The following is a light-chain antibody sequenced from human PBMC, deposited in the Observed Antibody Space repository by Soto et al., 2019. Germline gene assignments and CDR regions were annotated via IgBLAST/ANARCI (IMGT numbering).Light chain of an antibody. CDR2: MRS. CDR1: QSLLDSTGYNY. J-gene: IGKJ2*01. CDR3: MQSLETSYT. Sequence: DIVLTQSPLSLPVTPGEAASISCRSSQSLLDSTGYNYLDWYVQKPGQSPQLLIYMRSNRSSGVPDRFSGSGSGTDFTLTISRVEAEDVGVYYCMQSLETSYTFGQGSKLEIK. V-gene: IGKV2-28*01.